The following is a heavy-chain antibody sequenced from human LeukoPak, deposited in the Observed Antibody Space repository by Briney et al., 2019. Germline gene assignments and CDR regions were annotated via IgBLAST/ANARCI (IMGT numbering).Heavy chain of an antibody. J-gene: IGHJ1*01. Sequence: ESGPTLVNPTQTLTLTCTFSGFSLSTSGVGVGWIRQPPGEAPEWLAIIYWHDEMHYSPSLRSRLTITKDTSKNQVVLTVTNMDPVDTATYYCTYRRVAVGLEHWGQGNLVTVSS. CDR3: TYRRVAVGLEH. CDR1: GFSLSTSGVG. V-gene: IGHV2-5*01. CDR2: IYWHDEM. D-gene: IGHD2-15*01.